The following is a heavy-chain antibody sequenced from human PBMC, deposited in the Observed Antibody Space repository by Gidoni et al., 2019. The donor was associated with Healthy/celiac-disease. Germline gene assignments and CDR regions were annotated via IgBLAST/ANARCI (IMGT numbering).Heavy chain of an antibody. CDR2: INHSGST. Sequence: QVQLQQWGAGLLKPSETLSLTCAVYGGSFSGYYWSWSRQPPGKGLEWIGEINHSGSTNYNPSLRSRVTISVDTSKNQFSLKLSSVTAADTAVYYCARVRDSSGWYNPDAPDAFDIWGQGTMVTVSS. V-gene: IGHV4-34*01. D-gene: IGHD6-19*01. CDR1: GGSFSGYY. J-gene: IGHJ3*02. CDR3: ARVRDSSGWYNPDAPDAFDI.